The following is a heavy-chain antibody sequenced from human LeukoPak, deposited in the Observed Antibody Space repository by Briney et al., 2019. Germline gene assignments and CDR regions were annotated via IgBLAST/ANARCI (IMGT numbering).Heavy chain of an antibody. J-gene: IGHJ4*02. CDR2: INAGNGNT. V-gene: IGHV1-3*01. D-gene: IGHD6-13*01. Sequence: ASVKVSCKASGYTFTSYAMHWVRQAPGQRLEWMGWINAGNGNTKYSQKFQGRVTITRDTSTSTAYMELRSLRSDDTAVYYCAKDLYSSSRPHAFDYWGQGTLVTVSS. CDR1: GYTFTSYA. CDR3: AKDLYSSSRPHAFDY.